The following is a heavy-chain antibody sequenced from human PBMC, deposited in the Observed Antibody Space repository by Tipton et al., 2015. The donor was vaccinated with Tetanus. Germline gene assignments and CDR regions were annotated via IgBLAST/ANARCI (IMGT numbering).Heavy chain of an antibody. Sequence: SLRLSCAASGFTFSSYWMYWVRRAPGKGLVWVSRINSDGSSTSYADSVKGRFAISRDNAKNTVHLQMNSLRAEDTAVYYCATSGGAGYWGQGTLVTVSS. V-gene: IGHV3-74*01. CDR2: INSDGSST. CDR1: GFTFSSYW. D-gene: IGHD3-16*01. J-gene: IGHJ4*02. CDR3: ATSGGAGY.